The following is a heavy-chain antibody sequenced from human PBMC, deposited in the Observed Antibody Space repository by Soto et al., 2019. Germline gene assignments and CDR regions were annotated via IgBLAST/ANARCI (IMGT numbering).Heavy chain of an antibody. CDR3: ARLLKNYDSVMGV. CDR2: IYPDDSDT. V-gene: IGHV5-51*01. CDR1: GYNRTTYW. Sequence: PGDSLKISCRGSGYNRTTYWIAWVRQMPGKGLEWMGIIYPDDSDTTYSPSFQGQVTISADKSINAAYMQWSSLKASDTAMYYCARLLKNYDSVMGVWGQGTTGTVSS. J-gene: IGHJ6*02.